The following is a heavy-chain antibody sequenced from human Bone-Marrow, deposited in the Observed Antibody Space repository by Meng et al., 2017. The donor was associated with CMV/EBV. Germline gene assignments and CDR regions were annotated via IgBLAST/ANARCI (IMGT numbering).Heavy chain of an antibody. CDR1: GFTFSSYG. CDR3: AKDGAYGYSSSWYPLGY. V-gene: IGHV3-30*02. J-gene: IGHJ4*02. D-gene: IGHD6-13*01. CDR2: IRYDGSNK. Sequence: GESLKISCAASGFTFSSYGMHWVRQAPGKGLEWVAFIRYDGSNKYYADSVKGRFTISRDNSKNTLYLQMNSLRAEDTAVYYCAKDGAYGYSSSWYPLGYWGQGTLVTVSS.